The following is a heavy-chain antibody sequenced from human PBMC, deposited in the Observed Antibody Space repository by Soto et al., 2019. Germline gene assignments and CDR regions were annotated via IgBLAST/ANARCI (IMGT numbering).Heavy chain of an antibody. CDR3: ARRLTGTTLEEYYYYYMDV. CDR2: INWNGGST. J-gene: IGHJ6*03. CDR1: GFTFDDYG. V-gene: IGHV3-20*01. D-gene: IGHD1-7*01. Sequence: GGSLRLSCAASGFTFDDYGMSWVRQAPGKGLEWVSGINWNGGSTGYADSVKGRFTISRDNAKNSLYLQMNSLRAEDTALYHCARRLTGTTLEEYYYYYMDVWGKGTTVTVSS.